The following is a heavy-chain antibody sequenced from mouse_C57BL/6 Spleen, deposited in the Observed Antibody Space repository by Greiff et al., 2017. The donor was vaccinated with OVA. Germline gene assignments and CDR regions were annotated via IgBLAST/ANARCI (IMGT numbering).Heavy chain of an antibody. CDR3: TGGTTVVATH. D-gene: IGHD1-1*01. CDR2: IRLKSDNYAT. CDR1: GFTFSNYW. V-gene: IGHV6-3*01. J-gene: IGHJ3*01. Sequence: EVKLMESGGGLVQPGGSMKLSCVASGFTFSNYWMNWVRQSPEKGLEWVAQIRLKSDNYATHYAESVKGRFTISRDDSKSSVYLQMNNLRAEDTGIYYCTGGTTVVATHWGQGTLVTVSA.